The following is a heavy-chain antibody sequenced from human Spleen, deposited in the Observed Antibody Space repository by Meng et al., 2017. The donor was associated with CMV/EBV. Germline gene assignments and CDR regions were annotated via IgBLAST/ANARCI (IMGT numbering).Heavy chain of an antibody. V-gene: IGHV3-23*01. J-gene: IGHJ5*01. Sequence: LSCAASGFTFSRCAMGWVRQAPGKGLELVSSINGNGDSTYYADSVKGRFIISRDNSKNTLYLRMDNLRAEDTAIYYCGKDYWLDSWGQGTLVTVSS. CDR1: GFTFSRCA. CDR3: GKDYWLDS. CDR2: INGNGDST.